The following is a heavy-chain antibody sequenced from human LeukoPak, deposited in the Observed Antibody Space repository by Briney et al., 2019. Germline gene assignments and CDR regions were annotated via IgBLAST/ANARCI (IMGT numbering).Heavy chain of an antibody. J-gene: IGHJ4*02. CDR1: GYTFTGYY. D-gene: IGHD2-2*01. V-gene: IGHV1-2*02. CDR3: ARDVGEYCSSTNCYASHY. CDR2: INPHSGGT. Sequence: ASVKVSCKASGYTFTGYYIHWVRQAPGQRLEWRGWINPHSGGTNYAQKFQGGVTMTRDTSITTAYMELSSLRSDDTAVYYCARDVGEYCSSTNCYASHYWGQGTLVTVSS.